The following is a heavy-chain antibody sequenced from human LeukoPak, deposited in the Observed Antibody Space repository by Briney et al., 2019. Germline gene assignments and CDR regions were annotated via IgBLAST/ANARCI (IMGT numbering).Heavy chain of an antibody. CDR2: IYYSGSS. CDR3: AREVGYYESGSYYGGYYFDY. V-gene: IGHV4-31*03. Sequence: PSETLSLTCTVSGGSISSGGYYWSWIRQHPGKGLEWIGYIYYSGSSYHNPSLKSRVTISVDTSKNQFSLKLSSVTAADTAVYYCAREVGYYESGSYYGGYYFDYWGQGTLVTVSS. D-gene: IGHD3-10*01. CDR1: GGSISSGGYY. J-gene: IGHJ4*02.